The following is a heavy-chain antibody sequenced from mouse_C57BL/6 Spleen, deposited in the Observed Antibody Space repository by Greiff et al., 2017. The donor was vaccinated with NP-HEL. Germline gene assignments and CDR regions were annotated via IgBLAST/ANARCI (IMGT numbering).Heavy chain of an antibody. J-gene: IGHJ3*01. V-gene: IGHV1-52*01. CDR2: IDPSDSET. CDR1: GYTFTSYW. CDR3: AYGSSSSFAY. D-gene: IGHD1-1*01. Sequence: QVQLKQPGAELVRPGSSVKLSCKASGYTFTSYWMHWVKQRPIQGLEWIGNIDPSDSETHYNQKFKDKATLTVDKSSSTAYMQLSILTSEDSAVYYCAYGSSSSFAYWGQGTLVTVSA.